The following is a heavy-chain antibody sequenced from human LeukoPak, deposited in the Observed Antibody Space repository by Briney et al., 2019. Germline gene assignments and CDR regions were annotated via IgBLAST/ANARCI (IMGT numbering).Heavy chain of an antibody. CDR1: GGSISSYY. D-gene: IGHD3-22*01. J-gene: IGHJ4*02. V-gene: IGHV4-59*01. Sequence: SETLSLTCTVSGGSISSYYWSWIRQPPGKGLEWIGYIYYSGSTNYNPSLKSRVTISVDTSKNQFSLKLSSVTAAGTAVYYCAVSSGYYGYYFDYWGQGTLVTVSS. CDR2: IYYSGST. CDR3: AVSSGYYGYYFDY.